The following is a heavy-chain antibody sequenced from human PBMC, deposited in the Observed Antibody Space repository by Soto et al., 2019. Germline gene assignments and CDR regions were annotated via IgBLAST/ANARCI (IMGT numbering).Heavy chain of an antibody. D-gene: IGHD4-4*01. J-gene: IGHJ5*02. Sequence: SVKVSCKASGGTFSSYAISWVRQAPVQGLEWMGWIIPIFATANYAQKFQGRVTITADKSTSTAYMELSSLRSQDTAVYYCARAGGAVTRRWFDPWGQGTLVTVSS. CDR1: GGTFSSYA. V-gene: IGHV1-69*06. CDR2: IIPIFATA. CDR3: ARAGGAVTRRWFDP.